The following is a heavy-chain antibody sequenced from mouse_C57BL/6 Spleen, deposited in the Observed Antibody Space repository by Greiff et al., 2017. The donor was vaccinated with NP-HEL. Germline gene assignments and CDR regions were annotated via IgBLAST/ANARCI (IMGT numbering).Heavy chain of an antibody. D-gene: IGHD1-1*01. CDR2: IHPNSGST. V-gene: IGHV1-64*01. CDR1: GYTFTSYW. CDR3: ARRTTGYFDY. Sequence: QVQLQQPGAELVKPGASVKLSCKASGYTFTSYWMHWVKQRPGQGLEWIGMIHPNSGSTNYNEKFKSKATLTVDKSSSTAYMQLSSLASEDSAVYYCARRTTGYFDYWGQGTTLTVSS. J-gene: IGHJ2*01.